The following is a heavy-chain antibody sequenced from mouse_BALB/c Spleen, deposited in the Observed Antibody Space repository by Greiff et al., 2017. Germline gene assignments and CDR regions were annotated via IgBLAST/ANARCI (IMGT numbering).Heavy chain of an antibody. CDR3: ARERPYAMDY. V-gene: IGHV5-6-5*01. CDR2: ISSGGST. Sequence: EVKLVESGGGLVKPGGSLKLSCAASGFTFSSYAMSWVRQTPEKRLEWVASISSGGSTYYPDSVKGRFTISRDNARNILYLQMSSLRSEDTAMYYCARERPYAMDYWGQGTSVTVSS. J-gene: IGHJ4*01. CDR1: GFTFSSYA.